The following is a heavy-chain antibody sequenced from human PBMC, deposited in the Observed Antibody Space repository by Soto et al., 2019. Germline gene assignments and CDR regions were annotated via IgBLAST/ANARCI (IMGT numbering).Heavy chain of an antibody. V-gene: IGHV1-2*04. J-gene: IGHJ6*03. CDR1: GYTFTGYY. CDR2: INPNSGGT. Sequence: ASVKVSCKASGYTFTGYYMHWVRQAPGQGLEWMGWINPNSGGTNYAQKFQGWVTMTRDTSISTAYMELSRLRSDDTAVYYCARAPNRGSYPSYYMDVWGKGTTVTVSS. CDR3: ARAPNRGSYPSYYMDV. D-gene: IGHD3-16*02.